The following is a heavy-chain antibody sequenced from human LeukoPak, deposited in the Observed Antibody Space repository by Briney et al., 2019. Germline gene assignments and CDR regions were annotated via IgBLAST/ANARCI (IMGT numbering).Heavy chain of an antibody. CDR2: IWYDGNNK. CDR3: ARAPPYCSGGACYFDS. Sequence: GGSLRLSCVASGFTFREYGMHWVRQAPGKGPEWVAVIWYDGNNKYYADSVKGRFTISRDNSKNTLFLQMNSLRADDTAVYYCARAPPYCSGGACYFDSWGQGTLVTVTS. J-gene: IGHJ4*02. D-gene: IGHD2-15*01. CDR1: GFTFREYG. V-gene: IGHV3-33*01.